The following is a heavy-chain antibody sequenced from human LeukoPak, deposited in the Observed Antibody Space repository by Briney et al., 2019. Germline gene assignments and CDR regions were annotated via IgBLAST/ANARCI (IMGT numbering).Heavy chain of an antibody. Sequence: ASVKVSCKVSGYTLTELSMHWVRQAPGKGLEWMGGFDPEDGETIYAQKFQGRVAMTEDTSTDTAYMELSSLRSEDTAVYYCATAYRGGDLLDYWGQGTLVTVSS. V-gene: IGHV1-24*01. J-gene: IGHJ4*02. CDR1: GYTLTELS. D-gene: IGHD2-21*02. CDR2: FDPEDGET. CDR3: ATAYRGGDLLDY.